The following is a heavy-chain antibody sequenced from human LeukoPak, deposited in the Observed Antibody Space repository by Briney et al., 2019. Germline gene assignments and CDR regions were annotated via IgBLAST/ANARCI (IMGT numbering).Heavy chain of an antibody. V-gene: IGHV3-23*01. J-gene: IGHJ4*02. D-gene: IGHD6-6*01. CDR1: GFTFSNYA. CDR2: VSGNGGTA. Sequence: PGGSLRLSCAASGFTFSNYAMSWVRQAPGKGLEWVSSVSGNGGTASYADPVKGRFTISRDNSKNTLYLQMNSLRAEDTAVYYCARARGSIPSSSFDYWGQGALVTVSS. CDR3: ARARGSIPSSSFDY.